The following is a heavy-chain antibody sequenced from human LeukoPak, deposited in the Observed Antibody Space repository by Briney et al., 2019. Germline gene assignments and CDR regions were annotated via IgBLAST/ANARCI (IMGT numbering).Heavy chain of an antibody. Sequence: PSETLSLTCAVYGGSFSGYYWSWIRQPPGKGLEWIGEINHSGSTNYNPSLKSRVTISVDTSKNQFSLKLSSVTAADTAVYYCASLGQMATDDYWGQGTLVTDSS. V-gene: IGHV4-34*01. D-gene: IGHD5-24*01. CDR2: INHSGST. CDR3: ASLGQMATDDY. CDR1: GGSFSGYY. J-gene: IGHJ4*02.